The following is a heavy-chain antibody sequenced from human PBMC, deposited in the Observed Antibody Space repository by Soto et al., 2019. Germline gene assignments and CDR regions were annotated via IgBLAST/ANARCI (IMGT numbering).Heavy chain of an antibody. J-gene: IGHJ4*02. CDR2: IIPIFGTA. CDR3: ARDGGVYDYSPFDY. CDR1: GGTFSSYA. V-gene: IGHV1-69*12. D-gene: IGHD4-4*01. Sequence: QVQLVQSGAEVKKPGSSVKVSCKASGGTFSSYAISWVRQAPGQGLEWMGGIIPIFGTANYAQKFQGRVTITADDSTSTADMELSSLRSEDTAVYYCARDGGVYDYSPFDYWGQGTLVTVSS.